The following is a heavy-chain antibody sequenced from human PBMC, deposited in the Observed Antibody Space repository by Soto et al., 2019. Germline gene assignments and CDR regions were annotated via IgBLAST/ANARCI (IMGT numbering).Heavy chain of an antibody. CDR2: IDPSDSYT. CDR1: GYSFTSYW. J-gene: IGHJ6*02. Sequence: GESLKISCKGSGYSFTSYWISWVRQMPGKGLEWMGRIDPSDSYTNYSPSFQGHVTISADKSISTAYLQWSSLKAPDTAMYYCASCGKAGFTLYGMDVWGQGTTATVSS. CDR3: ASCGKAGFTLYGMDV. V-gene: IGHV5-10-1*01. D-gene: IGHD6-13*01.